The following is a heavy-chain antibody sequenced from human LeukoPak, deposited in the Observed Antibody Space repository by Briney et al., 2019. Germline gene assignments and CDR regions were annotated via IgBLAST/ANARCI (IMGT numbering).Heavy chain of an antibody. D-gene: IGHD3-10*01. CDR3: ARDGPAQMVDLDY. J-gene: IGHJ4*02. Sequence: ASVKVSSKASGYTFSGTGWYLYWLRQAPGQGLECMGWIHPNNGDTAYEQQFEGRVAMTRDTSISTAYMELRRLRPDDTAVYFCARDGPAQMVDLDYWGQGTLVTVSS. CDR1: GYTFSGTGWY. V-gene: IGHV1-2*02. CDR2: IHPNNGDT.